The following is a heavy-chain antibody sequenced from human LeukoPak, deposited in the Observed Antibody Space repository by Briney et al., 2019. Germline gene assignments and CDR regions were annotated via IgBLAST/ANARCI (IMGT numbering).Heavy chain of an antibody. V-gene: IGHV4-34*01. J-gene: IGHJ4*02. CDR3: ARGITIFGVVPLDYFDY. CDR2: INHSGST. CDR1: GGSFSGYY. D-gene: IGHD3-3*01. Sequence: SETLSLTCAVYGGSFSGYYWSWIRQPPGKGLEWIGEINHSGSTNYNPSLKSRVTISVDRPKNQFSLKLSSVTAADTAVYYCARGITIFGVVPLDYFDYWGQGTLVTVSS.